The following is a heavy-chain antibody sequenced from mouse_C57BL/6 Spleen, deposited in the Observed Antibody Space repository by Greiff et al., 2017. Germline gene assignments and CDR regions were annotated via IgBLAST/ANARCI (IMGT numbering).Heavy chain of an antibody. J-gene: IGHJ4*01. CDR3: AIYYDYDGDYYAMDY. D-gene: IGHD2-4*01. CDR1: GYTFTDYN. CDR2: INPNNGGT. Sequence: VQLQQSGPELVKPGASVTMSCKASGYTFTDYNMHWVKQSHGKSLEWIGYINPNNGGTSYNQKFKGKATLTVNKSSSTAYMELRSLTSEASAVYYCAIYYDYDGDYYAMDYWGQGTSVTVSS. V-gene: IGHV1-22*01.